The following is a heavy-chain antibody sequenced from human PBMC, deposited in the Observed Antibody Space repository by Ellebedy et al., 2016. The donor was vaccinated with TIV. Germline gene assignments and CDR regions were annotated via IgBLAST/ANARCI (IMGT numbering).Heavy chain of an antibody. CDR2: ISNRDRT. D-gene: IGHD1-14*01. J-gene: IGHJ6*03. Sequence: SETLSLXXTASGDSISSSSDYWVWIRQPPGKGPEWIGTISNRDRTDYNPSLKSRVFILVDASKNQFFLKLTSVTAADTAVYYCATFNQYYTYLGVWGKGTTVIVSS. CDR1: GDSISSSSDY. CDR3: ATFNQYYTYLGV. V-gene: IGHV4-39*01.